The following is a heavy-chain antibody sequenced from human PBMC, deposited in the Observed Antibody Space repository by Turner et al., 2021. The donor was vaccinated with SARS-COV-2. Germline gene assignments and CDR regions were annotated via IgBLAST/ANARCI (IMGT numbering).Heavy chain of an antibody. CDR3: ERDSGDFDY. Sequence: QVPLVASGGGLVQPGRSLRLSCADSGVTLSRYVMHWVRQAAGKGLEGGAVISEDGSNKYYADAVKGRFTISRDNSKNTLDLQMNSLRAEDTAVYYCERDSGDFDYWGQGTLVTVSS. CDR1: GVTLSRYV. D-gene: IGHD3-10*01. CDR2: ISEDGSNK. V-gene: IGHV3-30-3*01. J-gene: IGHJ4*02.